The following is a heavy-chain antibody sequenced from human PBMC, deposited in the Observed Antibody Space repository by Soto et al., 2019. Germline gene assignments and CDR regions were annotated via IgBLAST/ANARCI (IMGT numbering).Heavy chain of an antibody. CDR2: IYHSGTT. CDR1: SGSINSSNW. D-gene: IGHD2-15*01. V-gene: IGHV4-4*02. J-gene: IGHJ4*02. Sequence: QVQLQESGPGLVKPSGTLSLTCAVSSGSINSSNWWSWVRQPPGKGLEWIGEIYHSGTTNYSPSLRSRVTLSVDKSKNQFSLKLSSVTAADMAVYFCARVGRFCSGGSCSDQFDSWGQGTLVTVSS. CDR3: ARVGRFCSGGSCSDQFDS.